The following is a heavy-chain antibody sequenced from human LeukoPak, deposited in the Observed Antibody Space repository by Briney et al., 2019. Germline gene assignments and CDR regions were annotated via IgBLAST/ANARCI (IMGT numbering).Heavy chain of an antibody. CDR2: IYPGDSDT. D-gene: IGHD3-9*01. CDR3: ARLKLVIERDYFDY. Sequence: LGESLKISCKGSGYSFTSYWIGWVRQMPGKGLEWMGIIYPGDSDTRYSPSFQGQVTISADKSISTAYLQWSSLKASDTAMYYRARLKLVIERDYFDYWGQGTLVTVSS. J-gene: IGHJ4*02. V-gene: IGHV5-51*01. CDR1: GYSFTSYW.